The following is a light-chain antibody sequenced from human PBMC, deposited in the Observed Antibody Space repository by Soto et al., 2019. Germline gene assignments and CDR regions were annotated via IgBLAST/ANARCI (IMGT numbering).Light chain of an antibody. J-gene: IGLJ2*01. Sequence: QSVLTQPPSVSAAPGQKVTISCSGSSSNIGHNYVCWYQHLPGTAPKLLIFDNDKRPSGIPDRFSGSKSDTSATLGITGLQAGDEADYYCGTWDSSLSVGLFGGGTKLTVL. CDR2: DND. CDR1: SSNIGHNY. CDR3: GTWDSSLSVGL. V-gene: IGLV1-51*01.